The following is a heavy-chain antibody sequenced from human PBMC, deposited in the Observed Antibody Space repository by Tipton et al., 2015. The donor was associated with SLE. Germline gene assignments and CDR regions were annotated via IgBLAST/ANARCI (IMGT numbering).Heavy chain of an antibody. V-gene: IGHV4-59*02. CDR3: ARVEAEMDAFDI. J-gene: IGHJ3*02. CDR2: IYSSGSN. CDR1: GGTVSGHY. Sequence: TLSLTCTVSGGTVSGHYWSWIRQPPGKGLEWIGYIYSSGSNNYNPPLRGRVTLSVDTSKNQFPLKLSSVTTADTAVYYCARVEAEMDAFDIWGQGTMVTVSS.